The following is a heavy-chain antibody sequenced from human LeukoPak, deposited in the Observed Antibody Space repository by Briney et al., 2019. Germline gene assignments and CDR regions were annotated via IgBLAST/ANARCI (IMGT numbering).Heavy chain of an antibody. CDR1: GFTFSSFG. J-gene: IGHJ4*02. CDR2: ISYDGSLK. CDR3: AKETYDSSGYYFAYFDY. D-gene: IGHD3-22*01. V-gene: IGHV3-30*18. Sequence: GRSLRLSCAASGFTFSSFGMHWVRQAPGKGLELVAIISYDGSLKYYADSVKGRFTISRDNCKNTLYLQISSLRVEDTAVYYCAKETYDSSGYYFAYFDYWGQGTLVTVS.